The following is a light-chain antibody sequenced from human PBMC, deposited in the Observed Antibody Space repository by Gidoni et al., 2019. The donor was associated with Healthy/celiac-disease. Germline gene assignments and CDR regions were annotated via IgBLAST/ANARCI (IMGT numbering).Light chain of an antibody. V-gene: IGKV3-11*01. Sequence: EIVLTQSPATLSLSPGERATLPCRASQSVSSYLAWYQHKPGQAPRLLIYDASNRATGIPARFSGSGSGTDFTLTISSLEPEDFAVYYCQQRSNWLYTFGQGTRLEIK. CDR1: QSVSSY. J-gene: IGKJ2*01. CDR2: DAS. CDR3: QQRSNWLYT.